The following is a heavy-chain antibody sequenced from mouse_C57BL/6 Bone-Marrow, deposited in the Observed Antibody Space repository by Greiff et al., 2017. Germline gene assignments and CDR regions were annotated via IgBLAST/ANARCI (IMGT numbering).Heavy chain of an antibody. Sequence: QVQLQQSGVELVRPGTSVKMSCKASGYTFTNYWIGWAKQRPGHGLEWIGDIYPGGGYTNYNEKFKGKATLTADKSSSTAYMQFSSLTSEDSAIYYCARLHYGRGNYFDYWGQGTTLTVSS. D-gene: IGHD1-1*01. J-gene: IGHJ2*01. CDR3: ARLHYGRGNYFDY. V-gene: IGHV1-63*01. CDR1: GYTFTNYW. CDR2: IYPGGGYT.